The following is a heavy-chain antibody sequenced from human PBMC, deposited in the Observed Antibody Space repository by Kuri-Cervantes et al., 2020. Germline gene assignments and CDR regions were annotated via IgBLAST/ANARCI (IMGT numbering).Heavy chain of an antibody. D-gene: IGHD2-15*01. CDR2: IDAGNSNT. CDR3: ARVLAGAFDI. Sequence: ASVKVSCKASGYIFNTYAMHWVRQAPGQRLECMGWIDAGNSNTKYSQKFQGRVTITRDTSASTAYMELSSLRSEDTAVYYCARVLAGAFDIWGQGTMVTVSS. J-gene: IGHJ3*02. V-gene: IGHV1-3*01. CDR1: GYIFNTYA.